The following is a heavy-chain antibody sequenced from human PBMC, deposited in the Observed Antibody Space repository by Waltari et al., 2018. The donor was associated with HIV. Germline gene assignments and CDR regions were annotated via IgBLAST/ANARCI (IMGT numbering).Heavy chain of an antibody. CDR2: IYTSGNT. V-gene: IGHV4-4*07. J-gene: IGHJ3*02. CDR3: ARGLRLGELSLYKYAFDI. Sequence: QVQLEESGPGLVKPSETLSLTCTASGGFISSYYWRWIRSPAGKGLEWIGRIYTSGNTNYNPSLKSRVTLSVDTSMNQFSLKLSSVTAADTAVYYCARGLRLGELSLYKYAFDIWGQGTMVTVSS. D-gene: IGHD3-16*02. CDR1: GGFISSYY.